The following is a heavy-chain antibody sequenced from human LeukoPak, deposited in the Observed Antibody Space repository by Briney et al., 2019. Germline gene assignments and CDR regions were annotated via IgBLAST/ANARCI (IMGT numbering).Heavy chain of an antibody. CDR2: ISTNSGH. J-gene: IGHJ5*02. CDR3: ARDFFQSGGSWYDCFDP. V-gene: IGHV1-18*01. Sequence: GASVKVSCKSSGYTFSNFGISWVRQAPGQGPEWMGWISTNSGHKAQKFQDRLTMTTDTSTTTSYMELRSLRSDDTAVYYCARDFFQSGGSWYDCFDPWGQGTLVTVSS. CDR1: GYTFSNFG. D-gene: IGHD2-15*01.